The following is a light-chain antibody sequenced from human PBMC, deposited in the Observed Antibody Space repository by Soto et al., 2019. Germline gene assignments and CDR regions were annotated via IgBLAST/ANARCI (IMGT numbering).Light chain of an antibody. Sequence: EIVLTQSPATLSLSPGERATLSCRASQSVSSYLAWYQQKPGQAPRLLIYDASNRATGIPARFSGXXXXXXXTLTISSLEPEDFAVYYCQQRSNWPTFGGGTKVEIK. CDR2: DAS. CDR1: QSVSSY. CDR3: QQRSNWPT. J-gene: IGKJ4*01. V-gene: IGKV3-11*01.